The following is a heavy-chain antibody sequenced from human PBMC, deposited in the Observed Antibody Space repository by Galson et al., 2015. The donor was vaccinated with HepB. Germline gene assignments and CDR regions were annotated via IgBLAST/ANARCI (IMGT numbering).Heavy chain of an antibody. CDR3: TTDPEYYDFWSGYPYVDY. CDR2: IKSKTDGGTT. Sequence: SLRLSCAASGFTFSNAWMNWVRQAPGKGLEWVGRIKSKTDGGTTDYAAPVKGRFTISRDDSKYTLYLQINSLKTEDTAVYYCTTDPEYYDFWSGYPYVDYWGQGTLVTVSS. V-gene: IGHV3-15*07. J-gene: IGHJ4*02. CDR1: GFTFSNAW. D-gene: IGHD3-3*01.